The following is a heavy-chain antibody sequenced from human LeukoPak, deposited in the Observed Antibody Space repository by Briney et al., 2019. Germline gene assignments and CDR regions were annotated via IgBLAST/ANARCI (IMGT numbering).Heavy chain of an antibody. CDR2: INHSGST. V-gene: IGHV4-34*01. J-gene: IGHJ4*02. Sequence: SETLFLTCAVYGGSFSDYYWTWIRQSPGKGLEWIGEINHSGSTTYNPSLKSRVTISVDASKNQFSLKMSSVTAADTAVYYCAREGSYFGSGSPPLEYWSRGTQVTVSS. D-gene: IGHD3-10*01. CDR1: GGSFSDYY. CDR3: AREGSYFGSGSPPLEY.